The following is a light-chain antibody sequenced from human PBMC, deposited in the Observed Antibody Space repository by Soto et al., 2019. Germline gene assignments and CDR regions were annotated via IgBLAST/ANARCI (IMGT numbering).Light chain of an antibody. J-gene: IGKJ5*01. CDR2: GAS. V-gene: IGKV3-20*01. CDR1: QSVSSS. Sequence: EIVMTQSPATLSLSPGERATLSFRASQSVSSSLAWYQQKPGQAPRLLIYGASTRAAGIPDRFSGSGSGTDFTLTITRLEPEDSAVYFCQQYTGPPTTFGQGTRLKIK. CDR3: QQYTGPPTT.